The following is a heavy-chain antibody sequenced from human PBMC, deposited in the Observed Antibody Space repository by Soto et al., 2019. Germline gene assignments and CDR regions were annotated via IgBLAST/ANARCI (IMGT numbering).Heavy chain of an antibody. CDR3: TRHEWELLPSLAFDI. V-gene: IGHV3-73*01. J-gene: IGHJ3*02. CDR1: GFTFSGSA. CDR2: IRSKANSYAT. Sequence: LRLSCAASGFTFSGSAMHWVRQASGKGLEWVGRIRSKANSYATAYAASVKGRFTISRDDSKNTAYLQMNSLKTEDTAVYYCTRHEWELLPSLAFDIWGQGTMVTVSS. D-gene: IGHD1-26*01.